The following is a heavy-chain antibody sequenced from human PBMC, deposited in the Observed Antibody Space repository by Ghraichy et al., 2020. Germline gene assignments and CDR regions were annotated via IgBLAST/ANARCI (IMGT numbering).Heavy chain of an antibody. CDR2: IKQDGSEK. CDR1: GFTFSSYW. Sequence: GGSLRLSCAASGFTFSSYWMSWVRQAPGKGLEWVANIKQDGSEKYYVDSVKGRFTISRDNAKNSLYLQMNSLRAEDTAVYYCARGPGSYSNYGWFDPWGQGTLVTVSS. J-gene: IGHJ5*02. D-gene: IGHD4-11*01. V-gene: IGHV3-7*01. CDR3: ARGPGSYSNYGWFDP.